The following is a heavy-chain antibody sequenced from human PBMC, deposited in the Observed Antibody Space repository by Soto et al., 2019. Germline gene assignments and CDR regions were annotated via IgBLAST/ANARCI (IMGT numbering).Heavy chain of an antibody. J-gene: IGHJ6*02. CDR2: ISAYNGNT. Sequence: ASVKVSCKASGYTFTSYGISWVRQAPGQGLEWMGWISAYNGNTNYAQKLQGRVTMTTDTSTSTAYMELSSLRSDDTAVYYCARYSSSSGSYYGMDVWGQGTTVTVSS. CDR1: GYTFTSYG. D-gene: IGHD6-6*01. CDR3: ARYSSSSGSYYGMDV. V-gene: IGHV1-18*01.